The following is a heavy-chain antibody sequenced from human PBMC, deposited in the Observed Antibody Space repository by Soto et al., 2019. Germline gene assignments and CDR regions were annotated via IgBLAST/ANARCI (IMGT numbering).Heavy chain of an antibody. CDR2: ISGSGGST. V-gene: IGHV3-23*01. CDR1: GFTFSSYA. Sequence: EVQLLESGGGLVQPGGSLRLSCAASGFTFSSYAMSWVRKAPGKGLEWVSAISGSGGSTYYADSVKGRFTISRDNSKNTLYLQMNSLRAEDKAVYYCAANRGYNYYYGMDVWGQGTTVTVSS. D-gene: IGHD3-22*01. J-gene: IGHJ6*02. CDR3: AANRGYNYYYGMDV.